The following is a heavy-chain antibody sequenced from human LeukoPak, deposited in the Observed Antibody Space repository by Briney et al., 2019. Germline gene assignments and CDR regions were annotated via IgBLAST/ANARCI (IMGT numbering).Heavy chain of an antibody. CDR2: IRNRDYGETT. CDR3: SRAVRVSGDAFDF. J-gene: IGHJ3*01. V-gene: IGHV3-49*03. Sequence: GGSLRLSCSTSGFTFGDYPMSWFRQAPGKGLEWVAYIRNRDYGETTEYAASVKGRSTISRDDSESIAYLQIHSLKAEDSGVYYCSRAVRVSGDAFDFWGQGTTVTVSS. CDR1: GFTFGDYP.